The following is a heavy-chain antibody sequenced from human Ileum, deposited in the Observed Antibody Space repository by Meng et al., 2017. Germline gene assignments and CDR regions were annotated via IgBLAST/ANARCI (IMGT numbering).Heavy chain of an antibody. Sequence: QLQVPESGPGLVKPSGTLSLTCAVSGGSISSSNWWSWVRQPPGKGLEWIREIYHSGSTNYNPSLKSRVTISVGKSKNQFSLKLSSVTAADTAVYYCARIDDYGDYVDYWGQGTLVTVSS. CDR2: IYHSGST. V-gene: IGHV4-4*02. CDR3: ARIDDYGDYVDY. D-gene: IGHD4-17*01. J-gene: IGHJ4*02. CDR1: GGSISSSNW.